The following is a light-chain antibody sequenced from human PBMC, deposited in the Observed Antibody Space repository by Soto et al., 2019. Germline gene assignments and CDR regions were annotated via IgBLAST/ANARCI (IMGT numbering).Light chain of an antibody. J-gene: IGKJ1*01. CDR3: QQYGSSSWT. Sequence: EIVLKLSPGNLSLSPGETATLSCRASQSVSNNYLAWYQQKPGQAPRLLIYGASTRATDMPDRFSGSGSGTDFTLTISRLEPEDFAVYYCQQYGSSSWTFGQGTKVDI. V-gene: IGKV3-20*01. CDR2: GAS. CDR1: QSVSNNY.